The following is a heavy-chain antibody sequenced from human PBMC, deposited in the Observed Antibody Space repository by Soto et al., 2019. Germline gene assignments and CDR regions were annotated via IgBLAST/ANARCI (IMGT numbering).Heavy chain of an antibody. CDR2: IWYDGSNK. CDR3: ARDLNGWYLDY. V-gene: IGHV3-33*01. D-gene: IGHD6-19*01. Sequence: GSLRLSCAASGFTFSSYGMHWVRQAPGKGLEWVAVIWYDGSNKYYADSVKGRFTISRDNSKNTLYLQMNSLRAEDTAVYYCARDLNGWYLDYWGQGTLVTVSS. CDR1: GFTFSSYG. J-gene: IGHJ4*02.